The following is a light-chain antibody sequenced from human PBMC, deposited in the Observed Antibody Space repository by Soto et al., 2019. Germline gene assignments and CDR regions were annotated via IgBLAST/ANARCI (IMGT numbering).Light chain of an antibody. V-gene: IGKV1-5*01. CDR3: QQYTNWPLT. CDR2: DAS. CDR1: QSISSW. J-gene: IGKJ4*01. Sequence: DIQMTQSPSTLSASVGDRVTITCRARQSISSWLAWYQQKPGKAPKLLIYDASSLESGVPSRFSGSGSGTEFTLTISSLQPDDFAVYYCQQYTNWPLTFGGGTKVEIK.